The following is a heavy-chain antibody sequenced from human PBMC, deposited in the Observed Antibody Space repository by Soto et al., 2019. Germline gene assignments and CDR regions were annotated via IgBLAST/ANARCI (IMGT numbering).Heavy chain of an antibody. Sequence: SETLSLTCTVSGGSISSSSYYWGWIRQPPGKGLEWIGEINHSGSTNYNPSLKSRVTISVDTSKNQFSLKLSSVTAADTAVYYCARGPQYSSGLVWFDPWGQGTLVTVSS. J-gene: IGHJ5*02. CDR3: ARGPQYSSGLVWFDP. V-gene: IGHV4-39*07. CDR2: INHSGST. CDR1: GGSISSSSYY. D-gene: IGHD6-19*01.